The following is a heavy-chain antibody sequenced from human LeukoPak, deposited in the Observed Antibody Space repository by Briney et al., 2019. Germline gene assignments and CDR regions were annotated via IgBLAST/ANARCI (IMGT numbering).Heavy chain of an antibody. Sequence: SVKVSCKASGGTFSSYAISWVRQAPGQGLEWMGGIIPTFGTANYAQKFQGRVTITTDESTSTAYMELSSLRSEDTAVYYCAQGTVTTNYYYYYMDVWGKGTTVTVSS. J-gene: IGHJ6*03. D-gene: IGHD4-11*01. CDR2: IIPTFGTA. CDR1: GGTFSSYA. CDR3: AQGTVTTNYYYYYMDV. V-gene: IGHV1-69*05.